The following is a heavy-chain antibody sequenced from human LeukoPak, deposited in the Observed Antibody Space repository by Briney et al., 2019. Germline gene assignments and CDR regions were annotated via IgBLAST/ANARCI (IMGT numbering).Heavy chain of an antibody. D-gene: IGHD5-18*01. Sequence: PSETLSLTCSVSGGSFSNYYWSWIRQPPGKGLEWIGYIYYSGSTNYNPSLKSRVTISVDTSKNQFSLNLSSVTAADTAVYYCARHPTALVSYGFDPWGQGTLVTVSS. CDR3: ARHPTALVSYGFDP. CDR2: IYYSGST. J-gene: IGHJ5*02. V-gene: IGHV4-59*08. CDR1: GGSFSNYY.